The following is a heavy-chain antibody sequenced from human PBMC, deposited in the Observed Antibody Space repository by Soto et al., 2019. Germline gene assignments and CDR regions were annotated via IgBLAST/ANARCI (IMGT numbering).Heavy chain of an antibody. CDR2: INHSGST. CDR3: AREKKQWLVTRRVYYFDY. V-gene: IGHV4-34*01. J-gene: IGHJ4*02. CDR1: GGSFSGYY. Sequence: QVQLQQWGAGLLKPSETLSLTCAVYGGSFSGYYWSWIRQPPGKGLEWIGEINHSGSTNYNPSLKSRVTRSVDTPKNQFSLKLSSGTAADTAVYYCAREKKQWLVTRRVYYFDYWGQGTLGTVSS. D-gene: IGHD6-19*01.